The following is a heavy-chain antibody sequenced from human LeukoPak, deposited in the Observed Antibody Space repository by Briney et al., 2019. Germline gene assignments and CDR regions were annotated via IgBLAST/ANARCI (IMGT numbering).Heavy chain of an antibody. CDR1: GGTFSSHG. V-gene: IGHV1-69*05. CDR3: ARRWPHSSGYYLFDY. CDR2: IIPIFGST. Sequence: SVKVSCKASGGTFSSHGLSWVRQAPGQGPEWMGGIIPIFGSTNYAQNFQGRATITMDESTSTAYMELSSLRTDDTAVYYCARRWPHSSGYYLFDYWGQGTLVTVSS. D-gene: IGHD3-22*01. J-gene: IGHJ4*02.